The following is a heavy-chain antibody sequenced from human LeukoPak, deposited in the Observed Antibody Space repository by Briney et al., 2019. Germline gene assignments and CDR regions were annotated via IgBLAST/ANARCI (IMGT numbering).Heavy chain of an antibody. CDR1: GFTFSDYY. CDR2: ISSSGSTI. J-gene: IGHJ4*02. V-gene: IGHV3-11*01. CDR3: AITKDAAIPLDY. D-gene: IGHD2-21*02. Sequence: GGSLRLSCAASGFTFSDYYMSWIRQAPGKGLEWVSYISSSGSTIYYADSVKGRFTISRDNAKNSLYLQMNSLRAEDTAVYYCAITKDAAIPLDYWGQGTLVTVSS.